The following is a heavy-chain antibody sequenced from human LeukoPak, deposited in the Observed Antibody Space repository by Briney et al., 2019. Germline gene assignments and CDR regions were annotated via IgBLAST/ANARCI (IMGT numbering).Heavy chain of an antibody. D-gene: IGHD2-2*01. V-gene: IGHV1-24*01. J-gene: IGHJ4*02. CDR3: ATGYLLRGYYFDY. CDR2: FDPEDGET. Sequence: ASVKVSCKVSGYTLTELSMHWVRQAPGKGLEWMGGFDPEDGETIYAQKFQGRVTMTEDTSTDTAYMELSSLRSEDTDVYYCATGYLLRGYYFDYWGQGTLVTVSS. CDR1: GYTLTELS.